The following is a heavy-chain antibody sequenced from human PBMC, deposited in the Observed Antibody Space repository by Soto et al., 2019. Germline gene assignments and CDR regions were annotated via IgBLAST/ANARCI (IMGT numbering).Heavy chain of an antibody. V-gene: IGHV4-31*03. J-gene: IGHJ5*02. CDR3: ARAEGYSSCWGLFDP. CDR1: GGSISSGAYF. D-gene: IGHD3-22*01. Sequence: QVQLQESGPGLVKPSQTLSLTCTVSGGSISSGAYFWSWIRQHPGRGLEWIGYIYYRGSTYYIPSLKSRLTISVDTSKNQFSLNLTSVTAADTAVYYCARAEGYSSCWGLFDPWGQGTLVTVSS. CDR2: IYYRGST.